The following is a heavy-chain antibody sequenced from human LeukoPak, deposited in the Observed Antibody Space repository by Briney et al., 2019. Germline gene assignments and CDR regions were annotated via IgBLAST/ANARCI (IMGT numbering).Heavy chain of an antibody. D-gene: IGHD3-22*01. Sequence: EASVKVSCKASGYTFTSYGISWVRQAPGQGLEWMGWISAYNGNTNYAQKLQGRVTMTTDTSTSTAYMELRSLRSDDTAVYYCASAHYYDSSGPLDYWGQGTLVTVSS. CDR1: GYTFTSYG. CDR2: ISAYNGNT. J-gene: IGHJ4*02. V-gene: IGHV1-18*01. CDR3: ASAHYYDSSGPLDY.